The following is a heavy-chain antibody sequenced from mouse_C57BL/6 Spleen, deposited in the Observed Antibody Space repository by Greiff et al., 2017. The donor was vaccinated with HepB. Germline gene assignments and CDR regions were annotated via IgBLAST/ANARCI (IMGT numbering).Heavy chain of an antibody. CDR1: GFTFSSYA. CDR3: ARDGEDY. V-gene: IGHV5-4*01. J-gene: IGHJ4*01. Sequence: EVQVVESGGGLVKPGGSLKLSCAASGFTFSSYAMSWVRQTPEKRLEWVATISDGGSYTYYPDNVKGRFTISRDNAKNNLYLQMSHLKSEDTAMYYCARDGEDYWGQGTSVTVSS. CDR2: ISDGGSYT.